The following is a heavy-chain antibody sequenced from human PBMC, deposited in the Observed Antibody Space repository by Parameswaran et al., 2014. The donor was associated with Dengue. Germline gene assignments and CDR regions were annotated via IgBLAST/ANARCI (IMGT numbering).Heavy chain of an antibody. D-gene: IGHD2-2*01. CDR2: FDPEDGET. CDR3: ATERGYWRAVPAARRRLLFGYFQH. Sequence: WVRQAPGQGLEWMGGFDPEDGETIYAQKFQGRVTMTEDTSTDTAYMELSSLRSEDTAVYYCATERGYWRAVPAARRRLLFGYFQHWGQGTLVTVSS. J-gene: IGHJ1*01. V-gene: IGHV1-24*01.